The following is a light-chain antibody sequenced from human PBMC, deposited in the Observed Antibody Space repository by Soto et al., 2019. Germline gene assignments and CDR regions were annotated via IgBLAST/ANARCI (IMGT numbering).Light chain of an antibody. CDR3: QQSFTVPPT. V-gene: IGKV1-39*01. J-gene: IGKJ2*01. CDR1: QSVNIF. Sequence: DIQMTQSPSSLSASLGDRVTITCRASQSVNIFLNWYQQKPGKAPELLLYAASSLQSGVPSRFSGSGSGTDFTLTITSLQPGDCATYYCQQSFTVPPTFGQGTKLEIK. CDR2: AAS.